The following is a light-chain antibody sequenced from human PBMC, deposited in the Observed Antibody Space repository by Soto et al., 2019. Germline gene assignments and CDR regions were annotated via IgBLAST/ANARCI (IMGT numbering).Light chain of an antibody. Sequence: QSALTQPASVSGSPGQSLTISCTGTSSDVGGYNYVSWYQQHPGKAPKLMIYDVSNRPSGISNRFSGSKSGNTASLTISGLQAEDEAEYYCSSYTTSSAPHVVFGGGTKLTVL. CDR2: DVS. CDR1: SSDVGGYNY. CDR3: SSYTTSSAPHVV. J-gene: IGLJ2*01. V-gene: IGLV2-14*03.